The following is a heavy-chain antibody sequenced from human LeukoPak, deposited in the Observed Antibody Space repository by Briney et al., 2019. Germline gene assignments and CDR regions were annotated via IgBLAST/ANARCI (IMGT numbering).Heavy chain of an antibody. CDR3: TRQSGTVTPIDY. V-gene: IGHV4-34*01. J-gene: IGHJ4*02. D-gene: IGHD4-17*01. CDR1: SGSLSGYS. Sequence: TSETLSLTCGVSSGSLSGYSWGWIRQPPGKGLEWVGEISHSGITNYNASLKSRVTISLKKSESQFSLTPSSVTAADTAVYYCTRQSGTVTPIDYWSQGTLVTVSS. CDR2: ISHSGIT.